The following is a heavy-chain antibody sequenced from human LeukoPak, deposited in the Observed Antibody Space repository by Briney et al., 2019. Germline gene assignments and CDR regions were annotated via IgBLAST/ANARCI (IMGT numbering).Heavy chain of an antibody. CDR3: ARSDYHNSGSHTVFDAFDI. J-gene: IGHJ3*02. CDR2: IDDSGNT. Sequence: SETLSLTCIVSGGSISRYYWSWIRRPPGKGLEWIGYIDDSGNTNYNPSLKSQVTISVDKSKNQFSLKPSFVTAADTAMYYCARSDYHNSGSHTVFDAFDIWGQGTRVTVSS. CDR1: GGSISRYY. D-gene: IGHD3-10*01. V-gene: IGHV4-59*01.